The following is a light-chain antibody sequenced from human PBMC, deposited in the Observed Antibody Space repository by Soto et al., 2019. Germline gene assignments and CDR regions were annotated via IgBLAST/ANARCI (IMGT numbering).Light chain of an antibody. J-gene: IGKJ2*01. CDR2: DKS. CDR1: QSIGDF. Sequence: EIVLTQSPATLSLSPGERATLSCRASQSIGDFLAWYQQKPGQAPRLLIYDKSNRATGIPARFSGSGSGTDFTLTISSLGPEDSAVYYCQQRSDWPTFGQGTKLAIK. V-gene: IGKV3-11*01. CDR3: QQRSDWPT.